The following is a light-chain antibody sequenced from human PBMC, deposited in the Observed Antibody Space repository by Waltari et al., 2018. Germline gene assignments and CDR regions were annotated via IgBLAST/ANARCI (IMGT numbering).Light chain of an antibody. CDR3: QQLNSYPIP. CDR2: AAS. J-gene: IGKJ5*01. CDR1: QGISSN. V-gene: IGKV1-9*01. Sequence: IQLTQSPSSLSASVGDRVTITFRASQGISSNLAWYQQKPGKAPKLLISAASTLQSGVPLRFSGSGSGTDFTLTISSLQPEDFATYYCQQLNSYPIPFGQGTRLEIK.